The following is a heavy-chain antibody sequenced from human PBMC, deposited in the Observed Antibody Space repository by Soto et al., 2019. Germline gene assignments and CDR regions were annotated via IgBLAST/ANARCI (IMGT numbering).Heavy chain of an antibody. Sequence: QSQTLSLTCAISGDSVSSNSAAWNWIRQSPSRVLEWLGRTYYRTKLYNDYAVSVKSRITINPDTSKNQFSLQLNSVTPEDTAVYDCARGGARIWNYFDYWGQGTLVTVSS. V-gene: IGHV6-1*01. CDR2: TYYRTKLYN. J-gene: IGHJ4*02. D-gene: IGHD1-1*01. CDR1: GDSVSSNSAA. CDR3: ARGGARIWNYFDY.